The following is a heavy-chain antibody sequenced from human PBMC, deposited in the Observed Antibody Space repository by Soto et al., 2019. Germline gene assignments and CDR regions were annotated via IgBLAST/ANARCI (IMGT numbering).Heavy chain of an antibody. V-gene: IGHV4-34*01. Sequence: LTCSIYSGSFSGYYWSWIRQPPGKGLEWIGEISQSGNTNYSPSLKSRVSISIDTSKKQFSLNLASVSAADTAVYYCARAPKVSGSSQTRPDFWGQGTLVTVSS. CDR1: SGSFSGYY. J-gene: IGHJ4*02. CDR3: ARAPKVSGSSQTRPDF. CDR2: ISQSGNT. D-gene: IGHD6-6*01.